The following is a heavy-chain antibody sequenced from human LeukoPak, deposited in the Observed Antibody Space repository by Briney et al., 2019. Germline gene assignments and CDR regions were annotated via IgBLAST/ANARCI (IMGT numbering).Heavy chain of an antibody. CDR1: GGSISSYY. J-gene: IGHJ4*02. Sequence: PSETLSLTCTVSGGSISSYYWSWIRQPPGKGLEWIGYIYYSGSTNYNPSLKSRVTISVDTSKNQFSLKLSSVTAADTAVYYRARAGIAAAGKADFDYWGQGTLVTVSS. V-gene: IGHV4-59*01. CDR2: IYYSGST. D-gene: IGHD6-13*01. CDR3: ARAGIAAAGKADFDY.